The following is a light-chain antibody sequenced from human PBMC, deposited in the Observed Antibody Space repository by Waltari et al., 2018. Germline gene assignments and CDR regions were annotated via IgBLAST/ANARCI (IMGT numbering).Light chain of an antibody. V-gene: IGLV2-23*02. CDR3: CSYAGRGTYV. CDR1: TSTVGHYDL. CDR2: EVI. Sequence: QSALTPPASVSETPGQSITIHCTGTTSTVGHYDLVTWYQHQPGKAPKLLICEVIKRPSGVSSRFSGSKSGSTASLIISGLQPDDEADYYCCSYAGRGTYVFGSGTKVTVL. J-gene: IGLJ1*01.